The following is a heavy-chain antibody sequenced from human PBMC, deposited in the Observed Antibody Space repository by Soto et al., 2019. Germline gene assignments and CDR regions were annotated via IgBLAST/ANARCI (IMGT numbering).Heavy chain of an antibody. CDR1: GFTFSSYW. CDR3: ARDRFGSGSCYYDY. CDR2: IKQDGSEK. V-gene: IGHV3-7*01. Sequence: GGSLRLSCAASGFTFSSYWMSWVRQAPGKGLEWVANIKQDGSEKYYVDSVKGRFTISRDNAKNSLYLQMNSLRAEDTAVYYCARDRFGSGSCYYDYWGQGTLVTVSS. D-gene: IGHD2-15*01. J-gene: IGHJ4*02.